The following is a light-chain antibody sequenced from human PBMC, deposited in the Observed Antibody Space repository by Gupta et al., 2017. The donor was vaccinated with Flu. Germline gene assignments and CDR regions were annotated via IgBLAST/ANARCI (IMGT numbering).Light chain of an antibody. J-gene: IGKJ2*01. CDR1: QSVSSSY. V-gene: IGKV3-20*01. CDR3: QQDGSSAKT. CDR2: GAS. Sequence: GTLSLSPGERATLSCRASQSVSSSYLAWYQQKPGQAPRLLIYGASSRATGIPDRFSGSGSGTXFTLTIXRLDPEDLAVYYCQQDGSSAKTFGXATKLEIK.